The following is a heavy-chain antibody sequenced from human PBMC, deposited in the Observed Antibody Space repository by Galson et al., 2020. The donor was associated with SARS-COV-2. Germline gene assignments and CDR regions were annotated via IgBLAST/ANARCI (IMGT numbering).Heavy chain of an antibody. J-gene: IGHJ5*02. V-gene: IGHV3-13*01. D-gene: IGHD3-10*01. CDR1: GFTFSSYD. Sequence: GSLRLSCAASGFTFSSYDMHWVRQATGKGLEWVSAIGTAGDTYYPGSVKGRFTISRENAKNSLYLQMNSLRAGDTAVYYCARDWGEREVWFGESWFDPWGQGTLVTVSS. CDR3: ARDWGEREVWFGESWFDP. CDR2: IGTAGDT.